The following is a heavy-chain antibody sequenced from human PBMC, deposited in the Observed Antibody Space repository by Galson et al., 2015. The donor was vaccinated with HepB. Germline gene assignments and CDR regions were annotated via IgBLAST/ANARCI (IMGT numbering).Heavy chain of an antibody. CDR3: ARAGDGELLHTGLDY. V-gene: IGHV4-61*01. J-gene: IGHJ4*02. D-gene: IGHD1-26*01. CDR1: GGSVSSGSYY. CDR2: IYYSGST. Sequence: SETLSLTCTVSGGSVSSGSYYWSWIRQPPGKGLEWIGYIYYSGSTNYNPSLKSRVTISVDTSKNLFSLKLSSVTAADTAVYYCARAGDGELLHTGLDYWGQGTLVTVSS.